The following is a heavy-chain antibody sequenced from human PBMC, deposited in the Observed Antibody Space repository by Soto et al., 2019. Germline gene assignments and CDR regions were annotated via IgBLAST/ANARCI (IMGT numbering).Heavy chain of an antibody. V-gene: IGHV4-39*01. J-gene: IGHJ5*02. CDR1: GDSTTSDAYY. Sequence: QLQLRESGPGLVKPSETLSLTCSVSGDSTTSDAYYWGWIRQPPGKGLEWLGSIYYSGYTYYNPSPKGSIPISRDRSRNQFSLNLRSVTAADTAVYYCVSGTSFYDVLTGYYVDRWFDPWGQGTLVTVSS. CDR2: IYYSGYT. D-gene: IGHD3-9*01. CDR3: VSGTSFYDVLTGYYVDRWFDP.